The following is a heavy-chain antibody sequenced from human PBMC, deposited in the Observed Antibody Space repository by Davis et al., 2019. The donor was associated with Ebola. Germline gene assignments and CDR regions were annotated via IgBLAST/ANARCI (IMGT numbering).Heavy chain of an antibody. CDR1: GYTFTSYY. Sequence: AASVKVSCKASGYTFTSYYMHWVRQAPGQGLEWMGIINPSGGSTSYAQKFQGRVTITRDTSASTAYMELSSLRSEDTAVYYCARAVMVRGNWFDPWGQGTLVTVSS. V-gene: IGHV1-46*01. CDR2: INPSGGST. CDR3: ARAVMVRGNWFDP. D-gene: IGHD3-10*01. J-gene: IGHJ5*02.